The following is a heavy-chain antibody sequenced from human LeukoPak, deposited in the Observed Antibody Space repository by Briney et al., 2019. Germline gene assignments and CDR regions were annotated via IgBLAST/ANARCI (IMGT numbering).Heavy chain of an antibody. D-gene: IGHD3-9*01. CDR1: GGSFSGYY. J-gene: IGHJ4*02. V-gene: IGHV4-34*01. Sequence: SETLSLTCAVYGGSFSGYYWSWIRQPPGKGLEWIGEINHSGSTNYNPSLKSRVTISVDTSKNQFSLKLSSVTAADTAVYYCAREKARYAFDYWGQGTLVTVSS. CDR2: INHSGST. CDR3: AREKARYAFDY.